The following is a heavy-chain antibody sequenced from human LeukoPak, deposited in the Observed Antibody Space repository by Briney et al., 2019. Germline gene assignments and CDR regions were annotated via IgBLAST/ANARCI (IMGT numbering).Heavy chain of an antibody. V-gene: IGHV1-18*01. CDR3: ARGSSYGFSMGY. Sequence: GASVKVSCKASGYAFTNYYMHWVRQAPGQGLEWMGWISTYNGDTNYAQKLQGRVTMTTDTSTSTAYMELRSLRSDDTAVYYCARGSSYGFSMGYWGQGTLVTVSS. J-gene: IGHJ4*02. CDR2: ISTYNGDT. D-gene: IGHD3-16*01. CDR1: GYAFTNYY.